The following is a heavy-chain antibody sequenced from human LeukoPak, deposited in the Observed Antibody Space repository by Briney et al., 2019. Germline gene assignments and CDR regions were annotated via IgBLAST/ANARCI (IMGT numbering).Heavy chain of an antibody. CDR1: GYTFTSYG. CDR3: ARGGPEVGGLVGSFGVGYYYYGMDV. CDR2: ISAYNGNT. J-gene: IGHJ6*02. Sequence: ASVKASCKASGYTFTSYGISWVRQAPGQGLEWMGWISAYNGNTNYAQKLQGRVTMTTDTSTSTAYMELRSLRSEDTAVYYCARGGPEVGGLVGSFGVGYYYYGMDVWGQGTTVTVSS. V-gene: IGHV1-18*01. D-gene: IGHD3-3*01.